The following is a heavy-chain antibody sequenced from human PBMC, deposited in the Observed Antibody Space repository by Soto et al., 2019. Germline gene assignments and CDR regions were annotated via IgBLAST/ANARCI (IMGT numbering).Heavy chain of an antibody. Sequence: ASVKVSCKASGYTFTKFHIHWVRQAPGQGLEWMGIINPSGGSTSYAQKFQGRVTMTRDTSTSTVYMELSSLRSEDTAVYYCARGKGWQWLTAYYFDYWGQGTLVTVSS. J-gene: IGHJ4*02. CDR1: GYTFTKFH. V-gene: IGHV1-46*01. CDR2: INPSGGST. CDR3: ARGKGWQWLTAYYFDY. D-gene: IGHD6-19*01.